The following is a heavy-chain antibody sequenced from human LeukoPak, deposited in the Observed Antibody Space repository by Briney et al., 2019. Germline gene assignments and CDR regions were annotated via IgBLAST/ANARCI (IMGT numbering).Heavy chain of an antibody. CDR2: ISGSGGST. V-gene: IGHV3-23*01. Sequence: PGGSLRLSCAASGFTFDDYGMSWVRQAPGKGLEWVSAISGSGGSTYYADSVKGRFTISRDNSKNTLYLQMNSLRAEDTAVYYCAKDISGTPYFDYWGQGTLVTVSS. J-gene: IGHJ4*02. CDR3: AKDISGTPYFDY. D-gene: IGHD1-20*01. CDR1: GFTFDDYG.